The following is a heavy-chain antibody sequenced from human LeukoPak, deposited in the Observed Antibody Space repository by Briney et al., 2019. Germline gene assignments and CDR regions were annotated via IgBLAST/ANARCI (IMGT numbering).Heavy chain of an antibody. Sequence: GASVKVSCKASGYTFTGHYMHWVRQAPGQGLEWMGWINPNSGGTNYAQKFQGRVTMTRDTSISTAYMELSRLRSDDTAVYYCAIPTKAGTGWFDPWGQGTLVTVSS. V-gene: IGHV1-2*02. J-gene: IGHJ5*02. D-gene: IGHD6-13*01. CDR3: AIPTKAGTGWFDP. CDR2: INPNSGGT. CDR1: GYTFTGHY.